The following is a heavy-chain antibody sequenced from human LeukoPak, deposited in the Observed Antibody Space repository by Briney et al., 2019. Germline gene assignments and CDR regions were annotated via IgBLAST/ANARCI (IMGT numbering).Heavy chain of an antibody. Sequence: GGSLRLSCAASGFTFSSYSMNWVRQAPGKGLEWVSSISSSSSYIYYADSVKGRFTISRDNSKNTLYLQMNSLRAEDTAVYYCAKAITMIVVVRYYFDYWGLGTLVTVSS. V-gene: IGHV3-21*04. CDR2: ISSSSSYI. CDR1: GFTFSSYS. D-gene: IGHD3-22*01. J-gene: IGHJ4*02. CDR3: AKAITMIVVVRYYFDY.